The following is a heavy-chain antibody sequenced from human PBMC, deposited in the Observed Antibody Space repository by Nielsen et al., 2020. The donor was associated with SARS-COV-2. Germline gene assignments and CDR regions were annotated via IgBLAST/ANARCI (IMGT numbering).Heavy chain of an antibody. CDR3: AGTPDY. Sequence: SETLSLTCTVSGGSISSYYWSWIRQPPGKGLEWIGYISYSGTTNYNPSLKSRVTFSMDTSKNQFSLRLNSVTAADAAVYYCAGTPDYWGQGTLVTVSS. J-gene: IGHJ4*02. CDR1: GGSISSYY. V-gene: IGHV4-59*13. CDR2: ISYSGTT.